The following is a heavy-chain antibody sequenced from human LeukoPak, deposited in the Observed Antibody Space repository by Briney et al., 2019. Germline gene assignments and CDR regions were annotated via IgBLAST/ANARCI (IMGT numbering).Heavy chain of an antibody. Sequence: GGSLRLSCAASGFTFSSYSMNWVRQAPGKGLEWVSSISSSSSYIYYADSVKGRFTISRDNAKNSLSLQMNSLRAEDTAVYYCARDSSGWYGLIDHWGQGILVTVSS. CDR1: GFTFSSYS. J-gene: IGHJ4*02. V-gene: IGHV3-21*01. CDR3: ARDSSGWYGLIDH. CDR2: ISSSSSYI. D-gene: IGHD6-19*01.